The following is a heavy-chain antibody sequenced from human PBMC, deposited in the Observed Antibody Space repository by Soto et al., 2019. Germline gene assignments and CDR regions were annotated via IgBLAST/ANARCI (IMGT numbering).Heavy chain of an antibody. V-gene: IGHV1-69*01. CDR2: IIPIFGTA. Sequence: SWKARGGTLGSSASSWVQQANGKGLEWMGGIIPIFGTANYAQKFQGRVTITAGESTSTAYMELSSLRSEDTAVYYCARGYRTFGGVIVSFEYWGQGTLVPVSS. J-gene: IGHJ4*02. D-gene: IGHD3-16*02. CDR1: GGTLGSSA. CDR3: ARGYRTFGGVIVSFEY.